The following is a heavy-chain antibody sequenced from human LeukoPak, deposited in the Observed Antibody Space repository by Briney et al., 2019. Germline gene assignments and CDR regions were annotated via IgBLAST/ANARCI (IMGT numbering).Heavy chain of an antibody. Sequence: GGSLRLSCAASGFTFSDSAMSWVRQAPGKGLEWVSTVIGSGRNTNYADSVKGRFTISRDNSKNTLFLQINNLRAEDTAIYYCARVGDYYGSEELDYWGQGTLVTVS. CDR1: GFTFSDSA. V-gene: IGHV3-23*01. D-gene: IGHD3-10*01. CDR2: VIGSGRNT. CDR3: ARVGDYYGSEELDY. J-gene: IGHJ4*02.